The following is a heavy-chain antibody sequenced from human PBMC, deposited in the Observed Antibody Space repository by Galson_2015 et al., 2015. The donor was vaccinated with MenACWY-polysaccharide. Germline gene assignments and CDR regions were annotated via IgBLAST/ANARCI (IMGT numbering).Heavy chain of an antibody. Sequence: SLRLSCAASGFSFSSCAMHWVRQAPSKGLEWVAVISNDGSKKYHADSVKGRFAVSRDNSKNTLYLQTNSLRAEDTAVYYCALPSETYDDFWSGYYETKDYFDYWGQGTPVTVSS. D-gene: IGHD3-3*01. CDR1: GFSFSSCA. CDR3: ALPSETYDDFWSGYYETKDYFDY. CDR2: ISNDGSKK. J-gene: IGHJ4*02. V-gene: IGHV3-30*03.